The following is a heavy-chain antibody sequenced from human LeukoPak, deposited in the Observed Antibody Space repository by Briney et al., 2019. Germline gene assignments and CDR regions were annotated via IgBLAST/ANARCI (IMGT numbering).Heavy chain of an antibody. J-gene: IGHJ3*02. D-gene: IGHD3-22*01. CDR2: IRYDGSNK. CDR1: GFTFSSYG. V-gene: IGHV3-30*02. Sequence: GGSLRLSCAASGFTFSSYGMHWVRQAPGKGLEWVAFIRYDGSNKYYADSVKGRFTISRDNSKNTLYLQMNSLRAEDTAVYYCAKDHGIVVVNGAFEIWGQGTMVTVSS. CDR3: AKDHGIVVVNGAFEI.